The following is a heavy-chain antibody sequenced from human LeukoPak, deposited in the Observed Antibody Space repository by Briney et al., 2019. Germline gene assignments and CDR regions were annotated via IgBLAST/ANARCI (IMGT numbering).Heavy chain of an antibody. D-gene: IGHD3-22*01. V-gene: IGHV1-2*02. J-gene: IGHJ4*02. Sequence: ASVKVSCKASGYTFTGYYMHWVRQAPGQGLKWMGWINPNSGGTNYAQKFQGRVTMTRDTSISTAYMELSRLRSDDTAVYYCARYYDSSGYPFDYWGQGTLVTVSS. CDR3: ARYYDSSGYPFDY. CDR1: GYTFTGYY. CDR2: INPNSGGT.